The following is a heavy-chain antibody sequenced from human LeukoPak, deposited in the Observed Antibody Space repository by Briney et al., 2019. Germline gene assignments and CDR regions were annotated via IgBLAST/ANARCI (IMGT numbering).Heavy chain of an antibody. V-gene: IGHV4-4*02. CDR1: GGSISSSNW. D-gene: IGHD2-15*01. CDR2: IYHSGST. Sequence: SETLSLTCAVSGGSISSSNWWTWVRQPPGKGLEWIGEIYHSGSTNYNPSLKSRVTISVDKSKNQFSLKLSSVTAADTAVYYCARVYCSGGSCYFEGWGQGTLVTVSS. J-gene: IGHJ4*02. CDR3: ARVYCSGGSCYFEG.